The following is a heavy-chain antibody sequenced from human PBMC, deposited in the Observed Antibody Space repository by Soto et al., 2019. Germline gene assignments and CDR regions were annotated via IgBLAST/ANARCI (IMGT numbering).Heavy chain of an antibody. CDR2: IIPLHNSS. CDR3: AILSNWNPLYSRCMDV. J-gene: IGHJ6*02. V-gene: IGHV1-69*08. Sequence: SVKVSCKVSGGAFTNYSLNWVRHAPGQGLEWLGGIIPLHNSSNYSLKLLGRGSVTADISSNTVYMHLSGLTSDDTATYYCAILSNWNPLYSRCMDVWCQGTTLTVSS. D-gene: IGHD1-20*01. CDR1: GGAFTNYS.